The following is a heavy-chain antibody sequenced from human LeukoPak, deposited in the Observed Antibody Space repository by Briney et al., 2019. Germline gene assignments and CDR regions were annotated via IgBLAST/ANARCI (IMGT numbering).Heavy chain of an antibody. CDR3: ARIVSYDSSGYYLD. D-gene: IGHD3-22*01. J-gene: IGHJ4*02. V-gene: IGHV1-18*01. CDR2: ISAYNGNT. CDR1: GYTFTSYG. Sequence: ASVKVSCKASGYTFTSYGISWVRQAPGQGLEWMGWISAYNGNTNYAQKLQGRVTMTIDTSTSTAYMELRSLRSDDTAVYYCARIVSYDSSGYYLDWGQGTLVTVSS.